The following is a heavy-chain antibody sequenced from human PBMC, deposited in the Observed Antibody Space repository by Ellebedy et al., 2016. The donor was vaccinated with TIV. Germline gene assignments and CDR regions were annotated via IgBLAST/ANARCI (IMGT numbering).Heavy chain of an antibody. CDR1: GFTFRNFF. CDR2: ISGDGGST. CDR3: RQRHYADY. V-gene: IGHV3-23*01. Sequence: GESLKISXATSGFTFRNFFMSWVRQNPGKGLEWVSTISGDGGSTYFADSVKGRFTISRDNSKDTMYLQINNLRADDTAVYYCRQRHYADYWGQGTLVTVSS. J-gene: IGHJ4*02.